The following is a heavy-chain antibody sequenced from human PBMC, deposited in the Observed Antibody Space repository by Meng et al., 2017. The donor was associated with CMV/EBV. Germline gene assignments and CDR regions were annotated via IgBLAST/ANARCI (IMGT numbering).Heavy chain of an antibody. CDR1: GFTFSNAW. CDR2: IKSKTDGGTT. CDR3: TTDDIAVVPATLSAFDI. D-gene: IGHD2-2*01. V-gene: IGHV3-15*01. J-gene: IGHJ3*02. Sequence: GESLKISCAASGFTFSNAWMSWVRQAPGKGLEWVGRIKSKTDGGTTDYAAPVKGRFTISRDDSKNTLYLQMNSLKTEDTAVYYCTTDDIAVVPATLSAFDIWGQGTMVTVSS.